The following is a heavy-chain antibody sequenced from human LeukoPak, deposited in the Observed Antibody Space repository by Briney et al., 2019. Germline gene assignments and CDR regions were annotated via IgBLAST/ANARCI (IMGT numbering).Heavy chain of an antibody. Sequence: PGGSLRLSCAASGFTFSDYNMNWVRQAPGKGLEWVANIKKQGSEKYYVDSVKGRFTIARDNAKNSLYLQMNNLRAEDTAMYYCVRHAYYVFDIWGQGTMVTVSS. CDR3: VRHAYYVFDI. CDR2: IKKQGSEK. D-gene: IGHD3-10*01. V-gene: IGHV3-7*01. CDR1: GFTFSDYN. J-gene: IGHJ3*02.